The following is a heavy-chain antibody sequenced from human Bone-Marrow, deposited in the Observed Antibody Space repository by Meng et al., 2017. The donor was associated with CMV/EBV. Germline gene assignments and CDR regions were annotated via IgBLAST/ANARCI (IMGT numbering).Heavy chain of an antibody. J-gene: IGHJ6*02. D-gene: IGHD6-19*01. Sequence: GSIRSSNWWSWVRQPPGKGLEWIGEIYHSGSTNYNPSLKSRVTISVDKSKNQFSLKLSSVTAADTAVYYCARDPVATGLVDYYGMDGWGQGTTVTVSS. CDR1: GSIRSSNW. V-gene: IGHV4-4*02. CDR2: IYHSGST. CDR3: ARDPVATGLVDYYGMDG.